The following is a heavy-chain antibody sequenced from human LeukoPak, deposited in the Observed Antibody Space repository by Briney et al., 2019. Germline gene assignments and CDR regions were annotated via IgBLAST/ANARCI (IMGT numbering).Heavy chain of an antibody. CDR2: IYYSGGT. Sequence: PSETLSLTCTVSGGSISSSSYYWGWIRQPPGKGLEWIGSIYYSGGTYYNPSLKSRVTISVDTSKNQFSLKLSSVTAADTAVYYCASLITYYYDSSGQKDYWGQGTLVTVSS. D-gene: IGHD3-22*01. CDR1: GGSISSSSYY. V-gene: IGHV4-39*01. CDR3: ASLITYYYDSSGQKDY. J-gene: IGHJ4*02.